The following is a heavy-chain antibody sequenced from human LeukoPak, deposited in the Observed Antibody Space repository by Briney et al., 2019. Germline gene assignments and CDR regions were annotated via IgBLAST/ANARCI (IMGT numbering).Heavy chain of an antibody. J-gene: IGHJ4*02. D-gene: IGHD3-22*01. Sequence: ASVKVSCKASGYTFTGYYMHWVRQAPGQGLEWMGIISPSGGSTSYAQKFQGRVTMTRDTSTSTVYMELSSLRSEDTAVYYCARDDAMIVAIDYWGQGTLVTVSS. CDR2: ISPSGGST. CDR3: ARDDAMIVAIDY. V-gene: IGHV1-46*01. CDR1: GYTFTGYY.